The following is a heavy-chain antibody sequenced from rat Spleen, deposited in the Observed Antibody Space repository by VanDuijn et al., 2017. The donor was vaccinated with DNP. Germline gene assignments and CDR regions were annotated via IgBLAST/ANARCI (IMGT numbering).Heavy chain of an antibody. CDR1: GFTFSYYY. J-gene: IGHJ2*01. CDR2: MWSGGTT. CDR3: ARSHQLPHYFDY. Sequence: EVQLVESGGGLVQPGRSLKLSCTASGFTFSYYYMVWVRQAPTKGLEWMGVMWSGGTTAYNSALKSRLSFSRDTSKSQVFLKMNSLQTEDTAMYFCARSHQLPHYFDYWGQGVMVTVSS. V-gene: IGHV2S63*01. D-gene: IGHD1-4*01.